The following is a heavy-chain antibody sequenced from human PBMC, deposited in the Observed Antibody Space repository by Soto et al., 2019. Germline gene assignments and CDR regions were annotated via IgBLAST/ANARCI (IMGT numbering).Heavy chain of an antibody. D-gene: IGHD3-3*01. V-gene: IGHV5-51*01. J-gene: IGHJ4*02. CDR2: VYPGKSDT. CDR1: GYSFTTNW. CDR3: ARQIGDFGYDLSH. Sequence: EMQLVQSGAEMKKPGESLKISCKGSGYSFTTNWLGWVRKRPGKGLEWMAVVYPGKSDTRYNPSFQGQVTISADKSINPAYLQWSSLKASDTAMYYCARQIGDFGYDLSHWGQGTLVTVS.